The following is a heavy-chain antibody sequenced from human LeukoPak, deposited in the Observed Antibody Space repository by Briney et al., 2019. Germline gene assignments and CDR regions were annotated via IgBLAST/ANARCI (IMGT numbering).Heavy chain of an antibody. J-gene: IGHJ4*02. V-gene: IGHV4-30-4*01. D-gene: IGHD3-10*01. CDR2: IYYSGST. CDR1: GGSISSGEYY. Sequence: PSETLSLTCTVSGGSISSGEYYWSWIRQPPGKGLEWIGYIYYSGSTYYNPSLKSRVTISVDTSKDQFSLKLSSVTAADTAVYYCARGPGFGEPFDYWGQGTLVTVSS. CDR3: ARGPGFGEPFDY.